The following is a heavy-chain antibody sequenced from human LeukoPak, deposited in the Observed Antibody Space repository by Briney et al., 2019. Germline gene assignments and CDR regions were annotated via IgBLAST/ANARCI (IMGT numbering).Heavy chain of an antibody. CDR1: GGSFSGYY. D-gene: IGHD3-22*01. CDR2: INHSGST. J-gene: IGHJ4*02. CDR3: ARGRRSGYYLD. V-gene: IGHV4-34*01. Sequence: SETLSLTCAVYGGSFSGYYWSWIRQPPGKGLEWIGEINHSGSTNYNPSLKGRVTISVDTSKNQFSLKLSSVTAADTAVYYCARGRRSGYYLDWGQGTLVTVSS.